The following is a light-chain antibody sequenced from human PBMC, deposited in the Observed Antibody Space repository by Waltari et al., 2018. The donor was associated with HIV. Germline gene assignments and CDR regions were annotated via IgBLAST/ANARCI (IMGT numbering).Light chain of an antibody. J-gene: IGLJ2*01. Sequence: QSAPTQPPSASGSPGPSATISCKGTRSDVGAYNHVSWYQQHPSKAPKLMIYEVNKRPSGVPDRFSGSKSGNTASLSVSGLQAEDEADYYCSSYAGSNTVVFGGGTKLTVL. CDR3: SSYAGSNTVV. V-gene: IGLV2-8*01. CDR2: EVN. CDR1: RSDVGAYNH.